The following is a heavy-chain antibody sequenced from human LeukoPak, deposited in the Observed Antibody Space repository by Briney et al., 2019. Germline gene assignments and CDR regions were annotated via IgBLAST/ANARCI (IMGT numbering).Heavy chain of an antibody. CDR3: AKDRVIATGIGEFDY. D-gene: IGHD6-13*01. V-gene: IGHV3-33*06. Sequence: GRSLRLSCAASGFTFSNYGIHWVRQAPGKGLEWVALIWYDGSEKYYAASVKGRFTISRDNSKNTLYLHMNSLRAEDTAVYYCAKDRVIATGIGEFDYWGQGTLVTVSS. CDR1: GFTFSNYG. J-gene: IGHJ4*02. CDR2: IWYDGSEK.